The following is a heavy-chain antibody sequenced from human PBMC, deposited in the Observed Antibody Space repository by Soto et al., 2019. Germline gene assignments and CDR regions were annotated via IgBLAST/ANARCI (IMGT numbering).Heavy chain of an antibody. D-gene: IGHD3-22*01. J-gene: IGHJ4*02. CDR1: GFTFSSYA. Sequence: HPGGSLRLSCAASGFTFSSYAMSWVRQAPGKGLEWVSAISGSGGSTYYADSVKGRFTISRDNSKNTLYLQMNSLRAEDTAVYYCAKDPAFSGYYDSSGIDYWGQGTLVTVSS. CDR2: ISGSGGST. CDR3: AKDPAFSGYYDSSGIDY. V-gene: IGHV3-23*01.